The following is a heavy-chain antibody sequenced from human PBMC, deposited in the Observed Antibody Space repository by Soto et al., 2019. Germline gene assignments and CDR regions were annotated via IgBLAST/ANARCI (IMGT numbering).Heavy chain of an antibody. D-gene: IGHD3-16*02. V-gene: IGHV3-72*01. Sequence: GGSLRLSCAASGFTFSDHYMDWVRQAPGKGLEWVGRTRNKANSYTTEYAGSVKGRFTISRDDSKNSLYLQMNSLKTEDTAVYYCARETIMITFGGVIVHQYYFDYWGQGTLVTVSS. CDR3: ARETIMITFGGVIVHQYYFDY. CDR1: GFTFSDHY. CDR2: TRNKANSYTT. J-gene: IGHJ4*02.